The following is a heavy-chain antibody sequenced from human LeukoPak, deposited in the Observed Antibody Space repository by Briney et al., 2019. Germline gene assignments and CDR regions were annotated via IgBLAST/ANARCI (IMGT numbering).Heavy chain of an antibody. D-gene: IGHD5-18*01. CDR1: GGSISSGSYY. CDR3: ARRRYSYGYDY. Sequence: SETLSLTCTVSGGSISSGSYYWSWIRQPAGKGLEWIGRIYTRGSTNYNPSLKSRVTISVDTSKNQFSLKLSSVTAADTAMYYCARRRYSYGYDYWGQGTLVTVSS. V-gene: IGHV4-61*02. CDR2: IYTRGST. J-gene: IGHJ4*02.